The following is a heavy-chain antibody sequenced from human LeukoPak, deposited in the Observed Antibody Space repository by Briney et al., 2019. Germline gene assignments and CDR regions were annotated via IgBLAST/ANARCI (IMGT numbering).Heavy chain of an antibody. D-gene: IGHD6-13*01. CDR3: ARRGSSWFYFDY. Sequence: SETLSLTCTVSGGSISSSSYYWGWIRQPPGKGLEWIGSIYYSGSTFYNPSLKSRVTISVDTSKNQFSLKLSSVTAADTAVYYCARRGSSWFYFDYWGQGTLVTVSS. V-gene: IGHV4-39*01. J-gene: IGHJ4*02. CDR2: IYYSGST. CDR1: GGSISSSSYY.